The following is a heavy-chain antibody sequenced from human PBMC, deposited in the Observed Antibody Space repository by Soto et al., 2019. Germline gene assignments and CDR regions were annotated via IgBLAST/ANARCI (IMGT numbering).Heavy chain of an antibody. Sequence: SGKVSFKASGFTFTSSAVQWVRQARGQRLEGKGRIVVGSGKTKNAQKIQEIVTITSDMSTSTAYMELSILRSEDTVVYYCAIGPRYCSGGSCYPRNWFDPWGQGTLVTVSS. J-gene: IGHJ5*02. V-gene: IGHV1-58*01. CDR2: IVVGSGKT. CDR3: AIGPRYCSGGSCYPRNWFDP. D-gene: IGHD2-15*01. CDR1: GFTFTSSA.